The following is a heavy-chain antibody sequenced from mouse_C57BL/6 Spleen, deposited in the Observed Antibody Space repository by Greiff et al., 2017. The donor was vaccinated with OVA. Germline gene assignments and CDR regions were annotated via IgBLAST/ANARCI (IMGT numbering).Heavy chain of an antibody. CDR2: INYDGSST. CDR3: ARGDSSVHYYAMDY. CDR1: GFTFSDYY. Sequence: EVKLMESEGGLVQPGSSMKLSCTASGFTFSDYYMAWVRQVPEKGLEWVANINYDGSSTYYLDSLKSRFIISRDNAKNILYLQMSSLKSEDTATYYCARGDSSVHYYAMDYWGQGTSVTVSS. J-gene: IGHJ4*01. D-gene: IGHD3-2*02. V-gene: IGHV5-16*01.